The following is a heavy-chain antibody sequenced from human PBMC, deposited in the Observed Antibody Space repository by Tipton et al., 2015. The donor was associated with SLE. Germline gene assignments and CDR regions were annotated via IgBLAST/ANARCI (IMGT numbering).Heavy chain of an antibody. V-gene: IGHV4-59*01. J-gene: IGHJ3*02. CDR3: ARGKDIVVARDAFDI. CDR2: IYYSGST. Sequence: TLSLTCTVSGGSISSYYWSWIRQPPGKGLEWIGYIYYSGSTNYNPSLKSRVTISVDTSKNQFSLKLSSVTAADTAVYYRARGKDIVVARDAFDIWGQGTMVTVSS. D-gene: IGHD2-15*01. CDR1: GGSISSYY.